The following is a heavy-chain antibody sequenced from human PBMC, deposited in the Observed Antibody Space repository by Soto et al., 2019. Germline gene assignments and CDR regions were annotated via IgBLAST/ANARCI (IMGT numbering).Heavy chain of an antibody. CDR1: GVSFSQTA. CDR2: IWYDGSEQ. Sequence: QAQLVESGGGVAQPGRSLRLSCTASGVSFSQTAIHWVRQTPDKGLEWVAIIWYDGSEQYYADSVKGRLTISRDNSKKTVYLQMNSLRVDDTSVYYCAKDWGTTGDGVRKGFLDVWGRGTQVTVSS. CDR3: AKDWGTTGDGVRKGFLDV. J-gene: IGHJ2*01. V-gene: IGHV3-33*06. D-gene: IGHD7-27*01.